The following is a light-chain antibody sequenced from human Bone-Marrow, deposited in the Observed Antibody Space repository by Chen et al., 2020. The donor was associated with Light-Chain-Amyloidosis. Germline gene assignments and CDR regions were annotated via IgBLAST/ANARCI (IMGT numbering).Light chain of an antibody. CDR2: AAS. J-gene: IGKJ5*01. CDR3: QQSYSTLPIT. V-gene: IGKV1-39*01. CDR1: QNISSY. Sequence: DIQMTQSPSSLSASVGDRVTITCRASQNISSYLNWYQQKPGKAPKLLIYAASSLRSGVTSRFSGRGSETDFTLTISRMQPEDYATYYCQQSYSTLPITFGQGTRLEIK.